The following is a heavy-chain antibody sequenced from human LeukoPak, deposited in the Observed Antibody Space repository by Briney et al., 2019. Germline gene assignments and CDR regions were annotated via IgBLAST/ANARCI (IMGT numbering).Heavy chain of an antibody. Sequence: SETLSLTCTVSGASITSNGYSWTWIRQPPGKGLEWIGYIDYSGSTYYSPSLKSRVAISVDMSKNQFSLKLTSVTAADTAVYYCARANGSGSYFFDYWSQGTLVTVSS. D-gene: IGHD3-10*01. J-gene: IGHJ4*02. CDR1: GASITSNGYS. CDR2: IDYSGST. V-gene: IGHV4-30-4*01. CDR3: ARANGSGSYFFDY.